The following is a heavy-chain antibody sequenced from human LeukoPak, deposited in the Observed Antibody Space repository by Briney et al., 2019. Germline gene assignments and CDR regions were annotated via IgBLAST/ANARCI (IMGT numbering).Heavy chain of an antibody. D-gene: IGHD2-15*01. CDR3: GKGGRVVVPATDY. V-gene: IGHV3-23*01. J-gene: IGHJ4*02. Sequence: GGSLRLSCAAAGFTFGNYAMSWVRQAPGKGLEWVSAISGSGGSTYYVDSVKGRFTISRDNSENTVYLQMNSLRAEDTSLYFCGKGGRVVVPATDYRDEGTLVTVSS. CDR2: ISGSGGST. CDR1: GFTFGNYA.